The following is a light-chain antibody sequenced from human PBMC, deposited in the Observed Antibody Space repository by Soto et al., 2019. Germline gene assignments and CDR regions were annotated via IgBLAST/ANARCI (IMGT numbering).Light chain of an antibody. CDR1: QSVSNNY. J-gene: IGKJ1*01. Sequence: EIVLTQSPGTLSLSPGERVTLSCRASQSVSNNYLAWYQQKPGQAPRLLIYGASSRATGIPDRFRGSGSGTDFTLTISRLETEDFAVYYCQQYGRPPRTFGQGTKVEV. V-gene: IGKV3-20*01. CDR3: QQYGRPPRT. CDR2: GAS.